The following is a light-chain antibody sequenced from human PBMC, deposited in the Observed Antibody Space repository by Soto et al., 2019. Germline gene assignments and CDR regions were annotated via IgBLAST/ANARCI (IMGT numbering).Light chain of an antibody. CDR1: QSVSSGY. J-gene: IGKJ5*01. CDR3: RQYGSSPPIT. CDR2: ATS. Sequence: EIVLTQSPGALSLSPGERATLSCRASQSVSSGYLAWYQQKPGQAPRLLIFATSRRATGIPDRFSGSGSVTDFTLTISRLEPEDVAVYYCRQYGSSPPITFGQGTRLEIK. V-gene: IGKV3-20*01.